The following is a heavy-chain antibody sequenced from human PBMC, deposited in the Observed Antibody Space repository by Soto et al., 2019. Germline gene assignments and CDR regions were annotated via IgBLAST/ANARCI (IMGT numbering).Heavy chain of an antibody. CDR3: SRATIVLVPAAMVSHWFDP. CDR2: ISAYNGNT. D-gene: IGHD2-2*01. V-gene: IGHV1-18*01. CDR1: GYTFTSYG. Sequence: ASVKVSCKASGYTFTSYGMSWVRQAPGQGLEWMGWISAYNGNTNYAQKLQGRVTMTTDTSTSTAYMELRSLRSDDTAVYFCSRATIVLVPAAMVSHWFDPWGQGTLVTVSS. J-gene: IGHJ5*02.